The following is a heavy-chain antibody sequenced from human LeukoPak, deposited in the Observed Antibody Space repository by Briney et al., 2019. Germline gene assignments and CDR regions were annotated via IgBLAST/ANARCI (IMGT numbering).Heavy chain of an antibody. J-gene: IGHJ4*02. CDR2: MNPNSGNT. Sequence: ASVKVSCKASGYTFTSYDINWVRQATGQGLEWMGWMNPNSGNTGYAQKFQGRVTITRNTSISTAYMELSSLRSEDTAVYYCARVLVAARRRGYYFDYWGQGTLVTVSS. CDR3: ARVLVAARRRGYYFDY. D-gene: IGHD6-6*01. V-gene: IGHV1-8*03. CDR1: GYTFTSYD.